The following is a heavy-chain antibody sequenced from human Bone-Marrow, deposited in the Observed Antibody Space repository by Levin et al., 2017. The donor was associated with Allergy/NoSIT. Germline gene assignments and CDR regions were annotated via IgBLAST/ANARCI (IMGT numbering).Heavy chain of an antibody. Sequence: SQTLSLTCAVSGDSISDYYYSWIRQPPGKGLEWIGYIYSSGNTNHNPSLRSRVTISVDTSKNQFSLRLRSVTAADTAVYYCAKDLGLATGDFDIWGQGTAVTVSS. CDR3: AKDLGLATGDFDI. J-gene: IGHJ3*02. D-gene: IGHD2-21*01. V-gene: IGHV4-59*01. CDR1: GDSISDYY. CDR2: IYSSGNT.